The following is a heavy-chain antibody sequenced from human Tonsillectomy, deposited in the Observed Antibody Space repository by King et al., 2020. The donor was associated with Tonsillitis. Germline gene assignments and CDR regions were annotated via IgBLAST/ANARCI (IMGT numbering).Heavy chain of an antibody. CDR2: IYYSGST. J-gene: IGHJ4*02. CDR3: ARVLSSSGWKWVFYY. CDR1: GGTISSYH. Sequence: QLQESGPGLVKPSETLSLTCTVSGGTISSYHWSWIRQPPGKGLEWIGYIYYSGSTRHNPSLKSRVTMSVDTSKNQFSLKLSSVTAADTAVYYCARVLSSSGWKWVFYYCGQGTLVTVSS. V-gene: IGHV4-59*01. D-gene: IGHD6-19*01.